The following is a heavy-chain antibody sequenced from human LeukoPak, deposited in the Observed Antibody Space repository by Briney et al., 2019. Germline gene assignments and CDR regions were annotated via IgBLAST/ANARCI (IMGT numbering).Heavy chain of an antibody. V-gene: IGHV3-23*01. Sequence: GGSLRLSCAASGFTFSSYAMSWVRQAPGKGLEWVSAISGSGGSTYYADSVKGRFTISRDNSKNTLYLQMNSLRAEDTAVYYCAKDRVGAPMWDGYYFDYWGQGTLVTVSS. J-gene: IGHJ4*02. D-gene: IGHD1-26*01. CDR1: GFTFSSYA. CDR2: ISGSGGST. CDR3: AKDRVGAPMWDGYYFDY.